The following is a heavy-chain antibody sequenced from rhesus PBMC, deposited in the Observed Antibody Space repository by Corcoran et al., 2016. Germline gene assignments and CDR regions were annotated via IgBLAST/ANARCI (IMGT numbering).Heavy chain of an antibody. Sequence: EVQLVESGGGLVQPGGSLRLSCAASGFTFSSYGMSWVRQAPGKGLEWVSYISNGGGSTYYADSVKGRFTIYRDNSKNTLSLQMNSLRAEDTAVYYCAKPYGLDSWGQGVVVTVSS. CDR1: GFTFSSYG. J-gene: IGHJ6*01. CDR2: ISNGGGST. V-gene: IGHV3S5*01. CDR3: AKPYGLDS.